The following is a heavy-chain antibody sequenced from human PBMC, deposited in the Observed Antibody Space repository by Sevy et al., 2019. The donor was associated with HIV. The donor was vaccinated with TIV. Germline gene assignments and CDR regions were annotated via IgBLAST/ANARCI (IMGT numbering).Heavy chain of an antibody. J-gene: IGHJ5*02. CDR2: VSGSGTNM. D-gene: IGHD7-27*01. Sequence: GGSLRLSCVASGFVFSDYYMSWIRQTPGKGLEWLAYVSGSGTNMYYTDSVKGRFTISRDNAKNSLYLEMNSLRVDDSAIYYCVRDLGDKWGSWFGPWGQGTPVTVSS. CDR1: GFVFSDYY. CDR3: VRDLGDKWGSWFGP. V-gene: IGHV3-11*01.